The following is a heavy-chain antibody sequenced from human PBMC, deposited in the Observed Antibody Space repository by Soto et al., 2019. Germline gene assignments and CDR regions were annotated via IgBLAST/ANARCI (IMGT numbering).Heavy chain of an antibody. CDR1: GFTFSSYW. CDR2: IKQDGSEK. Sequence: GGSLRLSCAASGFTFSSYWMSWVRQAPGKGLEWVANIKQDGSEKYYVDSVKGRFTIARDNAKNSLYLQMNSLRAEDTAVYDCARVVGGGLVPAAMYYFDYWGQGTLVTVSS. CDR3: ARVVGGGLVPAAMYYFDY. D-gene: IGHD2-2*01. V-gene: IGHV3-7*01. J-gene: IGHJ4*02.